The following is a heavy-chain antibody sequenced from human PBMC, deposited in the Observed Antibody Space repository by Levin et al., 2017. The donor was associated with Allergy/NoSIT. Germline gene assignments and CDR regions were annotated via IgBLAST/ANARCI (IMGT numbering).Heavy chain of an antibody. J-gene: IGHJ4*02. CDR2: ISGSGGST. D-gene: IGHD1-26*01. V-gene: IGHV3-23*01. CDR3: AKGLSGSYYQYFDS. Sequence: PGGSLRLSCAASGFTFSNYAMNWVRQAPGKGLEWVSGISGSGGSTYYADSVKGRFTISRDNSNNTLYLQMNSLRAEDTAVYYCAKGLSGSYYQYFDSWGQGTLVTVSS. CDR1: GFTFSNYA.